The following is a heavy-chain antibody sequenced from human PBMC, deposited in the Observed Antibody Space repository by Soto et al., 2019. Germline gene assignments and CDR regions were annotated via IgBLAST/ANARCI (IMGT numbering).Heavy chain of an antibody. CDR3: ARGDSSSSTIFWFDP. V-gene: IGHV4-31*03. D-gene: IGHD6-6*01. CDR2: IYYSGST. J-gene: IGHJ5*02. CDR1: CGSISSGGYY. Sequence: SETLSLTCTVSCGSISSGGYYWSWIRQHPGKGLEWIGYIYYSGSTYYNPSLKSRVTISVDTSKNQFSLKLSSVTAADTAVYYCARGDSSSSTIFWFDPWGQGTLVTVSS.